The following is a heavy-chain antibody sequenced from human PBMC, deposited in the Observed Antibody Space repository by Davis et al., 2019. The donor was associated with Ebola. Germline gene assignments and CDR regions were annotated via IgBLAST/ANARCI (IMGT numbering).Heavy chain of an antibody. CDR3: AVDHIYSFGLCEH. V-gene: IGHV1-46*01. CDR2: INPSGGST. Sequence: ASVKVSCKASGYTFTSYYMHWVRQAPGQGLEWMGIINPSGGSTSYAQKFQGRVTMTRDTSTSTVYMELSSLGPEDTATYYCAVDHIYSFGLCEHWGHGTPVTVS. CDR1: GYTFTSYY. D-gene: IGHD5-12*01. J-gene: IGHJ4*03.